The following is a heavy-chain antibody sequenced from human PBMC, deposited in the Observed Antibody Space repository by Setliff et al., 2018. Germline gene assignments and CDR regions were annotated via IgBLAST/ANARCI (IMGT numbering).Heavy chain of an antibody. CDR2: INPNSGGT. CDR3: ARSGWLREYYFDY. V-gene: IGHV1-2*04. D-gene: IGHD5-12*01. Sequence: ASVKVSCKASGYTFIGYYMHWVRQAPGQGLEWMGWINPNSGGTNYAQKFQGWVTMTRDTSISTAYMELSRLRSDDTAVYYCARSGWLREYYFDYWGQGTLVTVSS. CDR1: GYTFIGYY. J-gene: IGHJ4*02.